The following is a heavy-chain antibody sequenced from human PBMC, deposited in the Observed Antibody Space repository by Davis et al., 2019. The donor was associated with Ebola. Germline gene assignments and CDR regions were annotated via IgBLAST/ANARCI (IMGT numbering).Heavy chain of an antibody. CDR3: VRDYLFALDI. V-gene: IGHV3-48*02. J-gene: IGHJ3*02. CDR1: GFTFSSYT. CDR2: IGTRGDPT. Sequence: GESLKISCAASGFTFSSYTMNLVRQAPGKGLEWVSYIGTRGDPTVYADSVKGRFTVSRDNANNSLYLLMNSLRDEDTAIYYCVRDYLFALDIWGQGTMVTVSS.